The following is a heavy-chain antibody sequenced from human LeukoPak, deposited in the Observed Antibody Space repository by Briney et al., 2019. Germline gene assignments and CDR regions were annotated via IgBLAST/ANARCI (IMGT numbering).Heavy chain of an antibody. CDR3: ARQKYLWGPDVEYFDY. Sequence: PGGSLRLSCAASGFTFSSYNMNWVRQAPGKGLEWVSSISSSSSYIYYADSVKGRFTISRDNAKNSLYLQMNSLRAEDTAVYYCARQKYLWGPDVEYFDYWGQGTLVTVSS. V-gene: IGHV3-21*01. D-gene: IGHD2/OR15-2a*01. J-gene: IGHJ4*02. CDR2: ISSSSSYI. CDR1: GFTFSSYN.